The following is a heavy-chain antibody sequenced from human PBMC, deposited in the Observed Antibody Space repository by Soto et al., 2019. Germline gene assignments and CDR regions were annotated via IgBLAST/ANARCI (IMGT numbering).Heavy chain of an antibody. J-gene: IGHJ5*02. D-gene: IGHD3-10*01. Sequence: PSETLSLTCTVSGGSISSYYWSWIRQPPGKGLEWIGYIYYSGSTNYNPSPKSRVTISVDTSKNQFSLKLSSVTAADTAVYYCARALLWFVLDPWGQGTLVTVSS. CDR1: GGSISSYY. CDR2: IYYSGST. CDR3: ARALLWFVLDP. V-gene: IGHV4-59*01.